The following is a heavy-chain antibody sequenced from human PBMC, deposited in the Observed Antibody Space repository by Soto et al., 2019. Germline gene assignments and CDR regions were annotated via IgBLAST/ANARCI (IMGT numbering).Heavy chain of an antibody. V-gene: IGHV3-23*01. D-gene: IGHD6-19*01. Sequence: GGSLRLSCAASGFTFSSYAMSWVRQAPGKGLEWASAISGSGGSTYYADSVKGRFTISRDNSKNTLYLQMNSLRAEDTAVYYCAKDIRKYSSGRPRTHYYGMDVWGQGTTVTVSS. CDR2: ISGSGGST. CDR3: AKDIRKYSSGRPRTHYYGMDV. J-gene: IGHJ6*02. CDR1: GFTFSSYA.